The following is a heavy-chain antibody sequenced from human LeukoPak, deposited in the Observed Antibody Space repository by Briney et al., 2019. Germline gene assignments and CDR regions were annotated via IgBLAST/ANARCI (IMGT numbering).Heavy chain of an antibody. D-gene: IGHD6-13*01. Sequence: ASVKVSCKASGYTFTSYAMHWVRQAPGQRLEWMGWINAGNGSTKYSQKFQGRVTITRDTSASTAYMELSSLRSEDTAVYYCASLDSSSWYRGAFDIWGQGTMVTVSS. J-gene: IGHJ3*02. CDR1: GYTFTSYA. CDR3: ASLDSSSWYRGAFDI. V-gene: IGHV1-3*01. CDR2: INAGNGST.